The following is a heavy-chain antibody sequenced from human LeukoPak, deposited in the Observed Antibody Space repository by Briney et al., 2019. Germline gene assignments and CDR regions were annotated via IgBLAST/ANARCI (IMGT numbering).Heavy chain of an antibody. CDR3: ARVVVPKGTYYYYYGMDV. CDR2: IKQDGSEK. CDR1: GFTFSSYW. D-gene: IGHD2-2*01. V-gene: IGHV3-7*03. J-gene: IGHJ6*04. Sequence: PGGSLRLSCAASGFTFSSYWMSWVRQAPGKGLEWVANIKQDGSEKYYVDSVKGRFTISRDNAKNSLYLQMSSLRAEDTAVYYCARVVVPKGTYYYYYGMDVWGKGTTVTVSS.